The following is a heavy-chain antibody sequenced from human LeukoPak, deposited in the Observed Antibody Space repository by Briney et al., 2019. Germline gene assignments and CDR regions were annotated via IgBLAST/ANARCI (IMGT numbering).Heavy chain of an antibody. CDR3: ARNIAAAGTYTDDY. CDR2: ISSSSSYI. D-gene: IGHD6-13*01. J-gene: IGHJ4*02. CDR1: GFTFDDYA. V-gene: IGHV3-21*01. Sequence: GGSLRLSCAASGFTFDDYAMHWVRQAPGKGLEWVSSISSSSSYIYYADSVKGRFTISRDNAKNSLYLQMNSLRAEDTAVYYCARNIAAAGTYTDDYWGQRTLVTVSS.